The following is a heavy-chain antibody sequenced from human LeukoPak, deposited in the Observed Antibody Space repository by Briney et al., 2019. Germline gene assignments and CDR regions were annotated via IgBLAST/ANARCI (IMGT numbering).Heavy chain of an antibody. CDR3: ARDEGFYGSALNDY. CDR1: GFTFSSYS. V-gene: IGHV3-21*01. Sequence: GGSLRLSCAASGFTFSSYSMNWVRQAPGKGLEWVSSISSSSSYIYYADSVKGRFTISRDNAKNSLYLQMNSLRAEDTAVYYCARDEGFYGSALNDYWGQGTLVTVSS. J-gene: IGHJ4*02. CDR2: ISSSSSYI. D-gene: IGHD4-17*01.